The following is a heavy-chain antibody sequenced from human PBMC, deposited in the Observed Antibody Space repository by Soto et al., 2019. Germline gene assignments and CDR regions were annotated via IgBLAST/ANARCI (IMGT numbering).Heavy chain of an antibody. CDR3: ARDPIAAAGTADNWFDP. Sequence: EASVKVSCKASGGTFSSYTISWVRQAPGQGLEWMGRIIPILGIANYAQKFQGRVTITADKSTSTAYMELSSLRSEDTAVYYCARDPIAAAGTADNWFDPWGQGTLVTVSS. CDR2: IIPILGIA. J-gene: IGHJ5*02. D-gene: IGHD6-13*01. V-gene: IGHV1-69*04. CDR1: GGTFSSYT.